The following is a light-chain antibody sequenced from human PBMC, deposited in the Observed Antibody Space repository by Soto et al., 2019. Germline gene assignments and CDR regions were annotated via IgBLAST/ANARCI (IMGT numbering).Light chain of an antibody. J-gene: IGLJ1*01. CDR1: SSDVGNYNY. Sequence: QSVLTQPPSASGSPGQSVTTSCTGTSSDVGNYNYVSWYQQHPGKAPKLMIYEVFKRPSGVPDRFSGSKSGNTASLTVSGLQAEDEADYYCSSYAGSNNYVFGTGTKVTVL. CDR3: SSYAGSNNYV. CDR2: EVF. V-gene: IGLV2-8*01.